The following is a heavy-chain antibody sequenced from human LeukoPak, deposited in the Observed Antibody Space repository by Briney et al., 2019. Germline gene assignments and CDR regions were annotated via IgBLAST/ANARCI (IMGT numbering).Heavy chain of an antibody. CDR1: GFTFSSYA. J-gene: IGHJ4*02. D-gene: IGHD4-17*01. CDR3: AREGNYGDYPDY. V-gene: IGHV3-30*04. Sequence: GGSLRLSCAASGFTFSSYAMHWVRQAPGKGLEWVAVISYDGSNKYYADSVKGRFTISRDNSKNTLYLQMNSLRAEDTAVYYCAREGNYGDYPDYWGQGTLVTVSS. CDR2: ISYDGSNK.